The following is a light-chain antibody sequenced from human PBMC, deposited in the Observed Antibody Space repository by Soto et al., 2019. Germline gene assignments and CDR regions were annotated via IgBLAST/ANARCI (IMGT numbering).Light chain of an antibody. V-gene: IGLV1-40*02. Sequence: QSSGPQPPSVSGAPGQRVAISCTGSSSNIGAGYDVHWYQQLPGTAPKLLIYGNSNRPSGVPDRFSGSKSGTSASLAITGLQAEDEADYYCQSYDSSLSGFYVFGTGTKVTVL. J-gene: IGLJ1*01. CDR3: QSYDSSLSGFYV. CDR1: SSNIGAGYD. CDR2: GNS.